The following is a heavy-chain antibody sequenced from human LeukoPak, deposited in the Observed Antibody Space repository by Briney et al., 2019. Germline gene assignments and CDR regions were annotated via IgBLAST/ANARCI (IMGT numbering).Heavy chain of an antibody. Sequence: GGSLRLSCVASGFSFSRFGMHWLRQAPGRGLEWVAYIRYDGSEKSDADSVKGRLTISRDNSKKTLYLQMNDLSTEDTAVYYCAKVRVASSTGGYFEHWGQGTPVIVSS. CDR1: GFSFSRFG. J-gene: IGHJ1*01. D-gene: IGHD2-2*01. V-gene: IGHV3-30*02. CDR2: IRYDGSEK. CDR3: AKVRVASSTGGYFEH.